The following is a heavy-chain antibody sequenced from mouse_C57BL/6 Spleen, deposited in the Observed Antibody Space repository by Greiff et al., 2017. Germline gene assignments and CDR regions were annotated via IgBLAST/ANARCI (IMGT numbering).Heavy chain of an antibody. V-gene: IGHV5-6*01. D-gene: IGHD2-4*01. Sequence: EVKLVESGGDLVKPGGSLKLSCAASGFTFSSYGMSWVRQTPDKRLEWVATISSGGSYTYYPDSVKGRFTIARDNAKNTLYLQMSRLKSEDAAMYYCAREAYDYDGNAMDYWGQGTSVTVSA. CDR3: AREAYDYDGNAMDY. CDR2: ISSGGSYT. J-gene: IGHJ4*01. CDR1: GFTFSSYG.